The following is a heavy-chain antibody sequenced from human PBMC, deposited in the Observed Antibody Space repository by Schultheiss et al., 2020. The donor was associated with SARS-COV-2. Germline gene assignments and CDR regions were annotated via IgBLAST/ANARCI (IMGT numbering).Heavy chain of an antibody. J-gene: IGHJ4*02. CDR3: ARQGGGYSGWYQGD. CDR1: GGSFSGYY. D-gene: IGHD6-13*01. CDR2: IFYSGST. V-gene: IGHV4-39*01. Sequence: SETLSLTCAVYGGSFSGYYWGWIRQPPGKGLEWIGSIFYSGSTYYNPSLKSRVTISVDTSKNDFSLKLSSVTAADTAVYYCARQGGGYSGWYQGDWGQGTLVTVSS.